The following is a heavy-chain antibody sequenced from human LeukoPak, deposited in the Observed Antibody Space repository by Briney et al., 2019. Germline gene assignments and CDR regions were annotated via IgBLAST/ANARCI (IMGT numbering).Heavy chain of an antibody. Sequence: SETLSLTCAVSGYSISSGYYWGWIRQPPGKGLEWIGSIYHSGSTYYNPSLKSRVTISVDTSKNQFSLKLSSVTAADTAVYYCARGELVLRFLGWFTPFDPWGQGTLVTVSS. D-gene: IGHD3-3*01. CDR2: IYHSGST. V-gene: IGHV4-38-2*01. CDR3: ARGELVLRFLGWFTPFDP. J-gene: IGHJ5*02. CDR1: GYSISSGYY.